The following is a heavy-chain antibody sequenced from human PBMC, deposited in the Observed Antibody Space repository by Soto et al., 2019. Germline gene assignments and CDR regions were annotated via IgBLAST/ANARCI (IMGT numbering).Heavy chain of an antibody. J-gene: IGHJ4*02. CDR2: IKTKTDGGTT. Sequence: GGSLRLSCVGSGFTFSNAWMNWVRQAPGKGLEWVGRIKTKTDGGTTDYAAPVKGRFAISRDDPEDTLFLQLNSLKTEDTAVYYCTTGTGYTSGWHYWGKGTLVTVSS. D-gene: IGHD6-19*01. CDR3: TTGTGYTSGWHY. V-gene: IGHV3-15*07. CDR1: GFTFSNAW.